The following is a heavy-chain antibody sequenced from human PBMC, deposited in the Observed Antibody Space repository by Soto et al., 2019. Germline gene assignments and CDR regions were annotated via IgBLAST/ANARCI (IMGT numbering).Heavy chain of an antibody. V-gene: IGHV4-31*03. CDR2: IYYSGST. D-gene: IGHD3-22*01. J-gene: IGHJ4*02. CDR3: ARGGYYYDSSGYYSPVS. CDR1: GGSISSGGYY. Sequence: SETLSLTCTVSGGSISSGGYYWSWIRQHPGKGLEWIGYIYYSGSTYYNPSLKSRVTISVDTSKNQFSLKLSSVTAADTAVYYCARGGYYYDSSGYYSPVSWGQGTLVTVSS.